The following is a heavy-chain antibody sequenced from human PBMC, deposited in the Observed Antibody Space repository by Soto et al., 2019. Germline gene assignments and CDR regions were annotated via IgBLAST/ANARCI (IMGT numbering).Heavy chain of an antibody. J-gene: IGHJ4*02. CDR2: MSGAGGDV. V-gene: IGHV3-23*01. CDR1: GFTFKDYA. D-gene: IGHD6-6*01. CDR3: AKDRKVTLIVVQTPFDL. Sequence: GGSLRLSCEASGFTFKDYAMSWVRQAPGKGLEWVAGMSGAGGDVYYRDSVRGRFTISRDNSKKTLFLQMKALRAEDTGLYYCAKDRKVTLIVVQTPFDLWGQGTQVTVSS.